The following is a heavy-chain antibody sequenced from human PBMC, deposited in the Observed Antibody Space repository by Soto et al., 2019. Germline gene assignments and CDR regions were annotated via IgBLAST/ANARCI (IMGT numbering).Heavy chain of an antibody. CDR2: ISNNDQTT. Sequence: GGSLRLSCGASGFTFSDHCMSWIRQAQGKGLEWVAWISNNDQTTHCDVSVKDRFTISRDNANNSLSLLMNALRVEDTAIYYCVKDSVMPWERQFDSWGQGSLVTVSS. V-gene: IGHV3-11*01. D-gene: IGHD1-26*01. CDR1: GFTFSDHC. J-gene: IGHJ5*01. CDR3: VKDSVMPWERQFDS.